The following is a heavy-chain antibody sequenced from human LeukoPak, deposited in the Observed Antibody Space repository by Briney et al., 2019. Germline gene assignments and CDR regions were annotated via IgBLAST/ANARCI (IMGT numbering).Heavy chain of an antibody. CDR2: INPNSGGT. Sequence: GASVKVSCKASGYTFTGYYMHWVRQAPGQGLEWMGWINPNSGGTNYAQKFQGRVTMTRDTSISTAYMELSRLRSDDTAVYYCAREPRHQYYDFWSGRDAFDIWGQGTMVTVSS. V-gene: IGHV1-2*02. CDR1: GYTFTGYY. J-gene: IGHJ3*02. D-gene: IGHD3-3*01. CDR3: AREPRHQYYDFWSGRDAFDI.